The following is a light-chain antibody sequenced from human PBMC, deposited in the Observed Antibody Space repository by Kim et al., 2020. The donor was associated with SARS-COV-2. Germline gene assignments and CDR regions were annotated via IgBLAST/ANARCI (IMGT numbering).Light chain of an antibody. CDR1: SGPVSSSHY. J-gene: IGLJ3*02. Sequence: QTVATQEPSFSVSPGGTVTLTCGLASGPVSSSHYPSWYQQTPGQAPRTLIYTTNTRSSGVPDRFSGSILGDKAALTITGAQAGDESDYYCVLYMSGGISVFGGGTQLTVL. CDR3: VLYMSGGISV. V-gene: IGLV8-61*01. CDR2: TTN.